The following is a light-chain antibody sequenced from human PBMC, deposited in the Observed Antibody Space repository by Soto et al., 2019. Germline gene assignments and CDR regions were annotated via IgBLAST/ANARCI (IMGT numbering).Light chain of an antibody. CDR2: GNS. J-gene: IGLJ3*02. V-gene: IGLV1-40*01. Sequence: QSVLTQPPSVSGAPGQRVTISCTGSSSNIGAGFDVHWYHQIAGTAPKLLIYGNSNRPSGVPDRFSGSKSGTSASLAIGGLQPDDEAHYYCGAWDNSLKGWVFGGGTKLTVL. CDR1: SSNIGAGFD. CDR3: GAWDNSLKGWV.